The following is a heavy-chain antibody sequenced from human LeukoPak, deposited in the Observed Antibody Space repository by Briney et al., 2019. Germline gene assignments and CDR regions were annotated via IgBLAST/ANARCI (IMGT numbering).Heavy chain of an antibody. CDR1: RFTFSNAW. V-gene: IGHV3-15*01. Sequence: GGSLRLSCAASRFTFSNAWMSWVRQAPGKGLEWVGRIKSKTDGGTTDYAAPVKGRFTISRDDSKNTLYLQMNSLKTEDTAVYYCTTDYVVVTAILDYWGQGTLVTVSS. J-gene: IGHJ4*02. D-gene: IGHD2-21*02. CDR2: IKSKTDGGTT. CDR3: TTDYVVVTAILDY.